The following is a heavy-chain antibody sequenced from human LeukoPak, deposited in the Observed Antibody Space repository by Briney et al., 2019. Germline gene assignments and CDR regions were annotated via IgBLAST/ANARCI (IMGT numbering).Heavy chain of an antibody. CDR3: AKDLFPPPSSGFEY. J-gene: IGHJ4*02. CDR2: ISYDGSNK. Sequence: GGSLRLSCAASGFTFSAYGAHWVRQAPGKGLEWGAVISYDGSNKYYADSVKGRFTISRDNSKNTLYLQMNSLRPEDTAMYYCAKDLFPPPSSGFEYWGQGTLVTVSS. V-gene: IGHV3-30*18. D-gene: IGHD3-22*01. CDR1: GFTFSAYG.